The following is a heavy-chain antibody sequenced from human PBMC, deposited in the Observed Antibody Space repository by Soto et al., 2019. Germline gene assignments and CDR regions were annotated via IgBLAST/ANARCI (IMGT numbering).Heavy chain of an antibody. CDR2: INHSGST. D-gene: IGHD5-12*01. V-gene: IGHV4-34*01. CDR3: ARDGYSGYDKVYYYGMDV. J-gene: IGHJ6*02. CDR1: GGSFSGYY. Sequence: SSETLSLTCAVYGGSFSGYYWSWIRQPPGKGLEWIGEINHSGSTNYNPSLKSRVTISVDTSKNQFSLKLSSVTAADTAVYYCARDGYSGYDKVYYYGMDVWGQGTTVTVS.